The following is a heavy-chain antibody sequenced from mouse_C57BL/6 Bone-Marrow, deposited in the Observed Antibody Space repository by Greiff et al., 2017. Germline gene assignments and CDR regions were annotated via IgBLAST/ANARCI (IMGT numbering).Heavy chain of an antibody. V-gene: IGHV14-3*01. CDR3: ARYYYYYGRAMDY. D-gene: IGHD1-1*01. CDR2: IDPANGNT. Sequence: EVQLQESVAELVRPGASVKLSCTASGFNIKDTYMHWVKQRPEQGLEWIGRIDPANGNTKYAPKFQGQATITADTSSNTAYLQLSCLTSEDTAIYYAARYYYYYGRAMDYWGQGTSVTVSS. CDR1: GFNIKDTY. J-gene: IGHJ4*01.